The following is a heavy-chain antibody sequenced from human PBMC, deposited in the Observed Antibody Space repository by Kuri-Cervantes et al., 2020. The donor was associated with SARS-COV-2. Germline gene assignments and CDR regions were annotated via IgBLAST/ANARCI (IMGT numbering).Heavy chain of an antibody. D-gene: IGHD3-3*01. V-gene: IGHV3-23*01. J-gene: IGHJ6*03. CDR2: ISGSGGST. CDR1: GFTFSSYA. CDR3: ARDSYDFWSGYYTFYYYYYMGV. Sequence: GESLKISCAASGFTFSSYAMSWVRQAPGKGLEWVSAISGSGGSTYYADSVKGRFTISRDNSKNTLYLQMNSLRAEDTAVYYCARDSYDFWSGYYTFYYYYYMGVWGKGTTVTVSS.